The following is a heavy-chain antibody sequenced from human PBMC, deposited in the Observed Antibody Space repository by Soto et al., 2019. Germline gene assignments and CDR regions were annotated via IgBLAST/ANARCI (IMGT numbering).Heavy chain of an antibody. J-gene: IGHJ5*02. CDR3: ARQSLDSSGWWFDP. D-gene: IGHD6-19*01. V-gene: IGHV4-59*01. CDR2: IYYSGST. Sequence: SETLSLTCTVPGGSISRYYWSWIRQPPGKGLEWIGYIYYSGSTNYNPSLKSRVTISVDTSKNQFSLKLSSVTAADTALYYCARQSLDSSGWWFDPWGQGTLVTVSS. CDR1: GGSISRYY.